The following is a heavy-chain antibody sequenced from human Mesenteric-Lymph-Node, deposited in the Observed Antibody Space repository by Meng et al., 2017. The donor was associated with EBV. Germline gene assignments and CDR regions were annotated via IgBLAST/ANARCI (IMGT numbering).Heavy chain of an antibody. D-gene: IGHD1-1*01. CDR3: ARVGNAGAEYSQH. CDR2: INVISGNT. Sequence: QVEQVGAEGKKPGASVKGSCKTSGYPFTGYNINWVRQATGQGLEWMGWINVISGNTGYAQKFQGRITMTRDTSISTAYMELSSLGSDDTAVYYCARVGNAGAEYSQHWGQGTLVTVSS. V-gene: IGHV1-8*01. J-gene: IGHJ1*01. CDR1: GYPFTGYN.